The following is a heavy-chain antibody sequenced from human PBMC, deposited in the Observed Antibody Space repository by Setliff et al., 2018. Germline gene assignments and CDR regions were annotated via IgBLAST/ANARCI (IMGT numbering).Heavy chain of an antibody. D-gene: IGHD6-13*01. V-gene: IGHV4-39*07. CDR1: GGSISSSSYY. Sequence: SETLSLTCTVSGGSISSSSYYWGWIRQPPGKGLEWIGSIYYSGSTYYNPSLKSRVSTSVDTSQNQISLKLSSVTAADTAVYYCARTMYSSSWYGAFDIWGQGTMVT. CDR2: IYYSGST. J-gene: IGHJ3*02. CDR3: ARTMYSSSWYGAFDI.